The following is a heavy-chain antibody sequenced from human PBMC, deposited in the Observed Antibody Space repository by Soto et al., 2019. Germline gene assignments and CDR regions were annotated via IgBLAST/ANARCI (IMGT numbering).Heavy chain of an antibody. V-gene: IGHV3-30*18. CDR1: GFPLSNYG. Sequence: GGSLRLSCAAAGFPLSNYGIPLVRQAPGKGLESVVVISHDRNEKYNEDAVKGRFTVTKYNTKKTVYLQMNSLRAEDTDMYYCAKVAPSISILWGFDHWGPGPLVTVSS. CDR2: ISHDRNEK. J-gene: IGHJ4*02. CDR3: AKVAPSISILWGFDH. D-gene: IGHD2-21*01.